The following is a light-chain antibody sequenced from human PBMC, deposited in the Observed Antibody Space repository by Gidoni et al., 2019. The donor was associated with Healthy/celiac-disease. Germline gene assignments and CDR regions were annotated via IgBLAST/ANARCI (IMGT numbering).Light chain of an antibody. V-gene: IGKV3-20*01. CDR3: QQYGSSPSIT. Sequence: EILLTLSPGTLSLSPGERATLSCRASQSVSSQHLDWVQQKPGQAPRLLIYGASSRATGIPDRFSGSGSGTDFTLTISRLEPEDFAVYYCQQYGSSPSITFGQGTRLEIK. CDR1: QSVSSQH. J-gene: IGKJ5*01. CDR2: GAS.